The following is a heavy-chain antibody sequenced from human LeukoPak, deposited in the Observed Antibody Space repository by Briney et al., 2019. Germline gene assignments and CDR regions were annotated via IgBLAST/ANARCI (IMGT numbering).Heavy chain of an antibody. Sequence: PSETLSLACTVSGGSIRSYYWSWIRQHPGKGLEWIGYIYYSGSTYYNPSLKSRVTISVDTSKNQFSLKLSSVTAADTAVYYCARDLGPNNWFDPWGQGTLVTVSS. CDR2: IYYSGST. CDR3: ARDLGPNNWFDP. CDR1: GGSIRSYY. V-gene: IGHV4-31*03. J-gene: IGHJ5*02. D-gene: IGHD3-16*01.